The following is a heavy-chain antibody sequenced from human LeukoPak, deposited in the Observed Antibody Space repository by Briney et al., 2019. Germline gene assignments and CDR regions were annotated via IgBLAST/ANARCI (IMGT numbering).Heavy chain of an antibody. CDR2: LTGSGDNT. J-gene: IGHJ4*02. D-gene: IGHD6-19*01. V-gene: IGHV3-23*01. CDR1: GFPLRSYA. CDR3: AKASSGWPHFDY. Sequence: GGSLRLSCAASGFPLRSYAMTWVRQAPGKGLEWVSVLTGSGDNTYYADSVKGRFTISRDNSKNTLYLQMNSLRAEDTAVYYCAKASSGWPHFDYWGQGTLVTVSS.